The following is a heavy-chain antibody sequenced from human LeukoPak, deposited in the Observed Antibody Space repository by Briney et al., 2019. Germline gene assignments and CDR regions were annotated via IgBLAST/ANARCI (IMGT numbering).Heavy chain of an antibody. V-gene: IGHV2-70*04. CDR2: IDWDDDK. CDR1: GLSLSSGGVR. CDR3: VAGYLIHY. D-gene: IGHD6-19*01. Sequence: SGPALVKPTQTLTLTCTFSGLSLSSGGVRASWIRQPPGKALEWLARIDWDDDKFYSTSLKTRLTISKETSKNQVVLTMTNMDPVDTATYYCVAGYLIHYWGQGILVTVSS. J-gene: IGHJ4*02.